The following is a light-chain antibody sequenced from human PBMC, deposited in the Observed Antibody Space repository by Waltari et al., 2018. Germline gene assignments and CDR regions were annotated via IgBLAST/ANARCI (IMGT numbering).Light chain of an antibody. CDR1: KLGDKY. Sequence: SYELTQPPSVSVSPGQTASITCSGDKLGDKYVSWYQLKPGQSPVLVIYQDSQRPSGIPGRFSGSNSGNPATLTISGTQAMDEADYYCQAWDSSTVVFGGGTKLTVL. CDR2: QDS. CDR3: QAWDSSTVV. V-gene: IGLV3-1*01. J-gene: IGLJ2*01.